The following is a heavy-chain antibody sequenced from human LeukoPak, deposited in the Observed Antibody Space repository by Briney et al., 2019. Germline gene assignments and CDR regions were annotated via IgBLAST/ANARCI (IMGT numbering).Heavy chain of an antibody. J-gene: IGHJ4*02. Sequence: GGSLRLSCAASGFTFSSHEMHWVRQAPGKGLEWVAVISYDGSTKFYADSVKGRFTISRDNSKLYLQMNSLRAEDTAVYFCARDHGSGSYFFDYWGQGTQVTVSA. CDR3: ARDHGSGSYFFDY. CDR1: GFTFSSHE. D-gene: IGHD3-10*01. CDR2: ISYDGSTK. V-gene: IGHV3-30-3*01.